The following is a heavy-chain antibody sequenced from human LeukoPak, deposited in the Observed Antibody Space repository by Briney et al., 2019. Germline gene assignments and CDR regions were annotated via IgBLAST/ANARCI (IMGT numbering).Heavy chain of an antibody. J-gene: IGHJ5*02. D-gene: IGHD1-26*01. CDR1: GGSFSGYY. V-gene: IGHV4-34*01. Sequence: SETLSLTCAVYGGSFSGYYWSWIRQPPGKGLEWIGEINHSGSTNYNPSLKSRVTISVDTSKNQFSLKLSSVTAADTAVYYCATHSGSYWGPWFDPWGQGTLVTVSS. CDR3: ATHSGSYWGPWFDP. CDR2: INHSGST.